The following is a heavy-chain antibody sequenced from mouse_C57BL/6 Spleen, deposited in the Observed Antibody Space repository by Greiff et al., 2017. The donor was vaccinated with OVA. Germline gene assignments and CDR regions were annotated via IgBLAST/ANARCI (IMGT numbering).Heavy chain of an antibody. Sequence: VQLQQSGPELVKPGASVKISCKASGYSFTDYNMNWVKQSNGKSLEWIGVLNPNYGTTSYNPKFKGKATLTVDQSSSTASMQLNGLTSEYSAVYYCSRVGTYYYGSSPYYARDYWGQGTSVTGSS. V-gene: IGHV1-39*01. CDR2: LNPNYGTT. D-gene: IGHD1-1*01. CDR3: SRVGTYYYGSSPYYARDY. J-gene: IGHJ4*01. CDR1: GYSFTDYN.